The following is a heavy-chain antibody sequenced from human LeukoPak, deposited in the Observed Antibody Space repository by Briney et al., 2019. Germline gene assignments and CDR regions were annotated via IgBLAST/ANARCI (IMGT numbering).Heavy chain of an antibody. CDR2: IDSGGST. CDR3: ASFTGYSSTWRDY. Sequence: PGGSLSLSCAASGFTVSSNYMSWARQAPGKGLEWVSVIDSGGSTYYADPVKGRFTISRDNSKNTLYLQMNSLRAEDTAVFYCASFTGYSSTWRDYWGQGTLVTVSS. V-gene: IGHV3-53*01. J-gene: IGHJ4*02. CDR1: GFTVSSNY. D-gene: IGHD6-13*01.